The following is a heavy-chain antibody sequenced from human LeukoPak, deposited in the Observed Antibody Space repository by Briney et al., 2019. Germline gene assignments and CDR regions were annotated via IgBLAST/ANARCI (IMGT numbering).Heavy chain of an antibody. Sequence: GSLRLSCAASGFTFSNAWMSWVRQAPGKGLEWIGEINDSGSTNYNPSLKRRVTISVDTSKTHFSLKLSSVTAADTAVYYCARGPPFDPWGQGTLVTVSS. J-gene: IGHJ5*02. V-gene: IGHV4-34*01. CDR2: INDSGST. CDR1: GFTFSNAW. CDR3: ARGPPFDP.